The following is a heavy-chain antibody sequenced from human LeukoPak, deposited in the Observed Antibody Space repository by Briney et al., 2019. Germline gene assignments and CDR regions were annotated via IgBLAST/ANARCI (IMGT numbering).Heavy chain of an antibody. J-gene: IGHJ4*02. CDR3: TKCMTEPGTCYSNN. Sequence: GRSLRLSCAASGFTFSSYAMHWVCQAPGKGLEWVVVISYDGSNKYYADSVKGRFTISRDNSKNTLYLQINSLGADDTAIYYCTKCMTEPGTCYSNNWGQGTLVTVSS. CDR2: ISYDGSNK. CDR1: GFTFSSYA. D-gene: IGHD2-8*01. V-gene: IGHV3-30-3*02.